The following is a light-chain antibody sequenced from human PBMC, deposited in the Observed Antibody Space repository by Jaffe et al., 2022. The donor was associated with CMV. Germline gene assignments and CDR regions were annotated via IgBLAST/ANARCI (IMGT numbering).Light chain of an antibody. CDR1: QSVNSNY. Sequence: EIVLTQSPGTLSLSPGERATLSCRASQSVNSNYLAWYQQKPGQAPRLLIYDASNRATGIPDRFSGSGSGTDFTLTISRLEPEDFAVYHCHQYGSSLQTFGQGTKLGVK. CDR2: DAS. J-gene: IGKJ2*01. CDR3: HQYGSSLQT. V-gene: IGKV3-20*01.